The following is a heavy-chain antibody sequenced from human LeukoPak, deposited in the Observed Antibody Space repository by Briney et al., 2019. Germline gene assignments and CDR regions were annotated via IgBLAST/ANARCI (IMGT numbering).Heavy chain of an antibody. J-gene: IGHJ1*01. CDR3: ARAKDGIYGSGGPSGY. V-gene: IGHV1-2*02. CDR1: GYTFTDYY. CDR2: INPTSGGT. D-gene: IGHD3-10*01. Sequence: ASVTVSCKASGYTFTDYYIHWVRQPPAQGREWMGWINPTSGGTNYAQKFQARVTMTRDTSISPAYMELTRLRSDDTAVYYCARAKDGIYGSGGPSGYGGQGTLVTLS.